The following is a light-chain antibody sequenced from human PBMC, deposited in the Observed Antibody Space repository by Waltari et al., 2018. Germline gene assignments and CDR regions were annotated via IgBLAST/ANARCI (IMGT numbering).Light chain of an antibody. CDR2: WAS. J-gene: IGKJ3*01. Sequence: LVMTQSPDSLAVSLGERATINWKSSQSVLYSSNNKNYLAWYQQKPGQPPKLLIYWASTRESGVPDRFSGSGSGTDFTLTISSLQAEDVAVYYCQQYYSTPFTFGPGTKVDIK. CDR3: QQYYSTPFT. V-gene: IGKV4-1*01. CDR1: QSVLYSSNNKNY.